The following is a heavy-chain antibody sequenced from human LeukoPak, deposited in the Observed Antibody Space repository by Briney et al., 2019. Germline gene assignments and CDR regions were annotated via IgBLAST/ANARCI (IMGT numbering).Heavy chain of an antibody. D-gene: IGHD3-10*01. Sequence: PGGSLRLSCAASGFTFSDDHMTWICQAPGEGVEWGSYISSSVTTIYYADSVQGLFTISRHTANSSLYLQMNSLRVEYTAVYYCARDRVTMIRGSPNWFHPWGQGTLVTVSS. J-gene: IGHJ5*02. CDR1: GFTFSDDH. V-gene: IGHV3-11*04. CDR3: ARDRVTMIRGSPNWFHP. CDR2: ISSSVTTI.